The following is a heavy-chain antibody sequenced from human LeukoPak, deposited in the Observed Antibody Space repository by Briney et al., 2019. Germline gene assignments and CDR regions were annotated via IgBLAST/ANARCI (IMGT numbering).Heavy chain of an antibody. CDR2: ISSSGSTI. J-gene: IGHJ4*02. V-gene: IGHV3-48*04. D-gene: IGHD3-3*01. CDR3: ARGWTVRFLEFFSY. CDR1: GFNFNIYS. Sequence: GGSLRLSCAASGFNFNIYSFSWVRQAPGKGLEWVSYISSSGSTIYYADSVKGRFTISRDNAKNSLYPQMNSLRAEDTAVYYCARGWTVRFLEFFSYWGQGTLVTVSS.